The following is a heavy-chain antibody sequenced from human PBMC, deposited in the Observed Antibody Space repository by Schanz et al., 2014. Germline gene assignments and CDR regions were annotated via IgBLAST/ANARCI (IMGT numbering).Heavy chain of an antibody. J-gene: IGHJ4*02. D-gene: IGHD2-15*01. CDR1: GFTFSSYA. CDR2: ISGSGGST. CDR3: AKDIGGAVAAPVYDS. Sequence: EVQLVESGGGMVQPGGSLRLSCAASGFTFSSYAMSWVRQAPGKGLEWVSAISGSGGSTYYADSVKSRFTISRDNSKNTVFLQMSSLRADDTALYYCAKDIGGAVAAPVYDSWGQGTLVTVSS. V-gene: IGHV3-23*04.